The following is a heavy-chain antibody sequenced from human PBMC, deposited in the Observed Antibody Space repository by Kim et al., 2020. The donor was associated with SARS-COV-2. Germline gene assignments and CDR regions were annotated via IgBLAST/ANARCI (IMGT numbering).Heavy chain of an antibody. CDR1: GGSFSGYY. V-gene: IGHV4-34*01. CDR3: ASNPFPSDTAMVTSDY. Sequence: SETLSLTCAVYGGSFSGYYWSWIRQPPGKGLEWIGEINHSGSTNYNPSLKSRVTISVDTSKNQFSLKLSSVTAADTAVYYCASNPFPSDTAMVTSDYWGQGTLVTVSS. D-gene: IGHD5-18*01. J-gene: IGHJ4*02. CDR2: INHSGST.